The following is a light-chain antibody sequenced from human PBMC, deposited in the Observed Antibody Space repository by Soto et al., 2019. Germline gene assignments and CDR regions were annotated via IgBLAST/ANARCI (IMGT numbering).Light chain of an antibody. V-gene: IGKV1D-13*01. CDR2: DAS. J-gene: IGKJ4*01. CDR3: QQFNNYPLT. CDR1: QGISSA. Sequence: AIKLNNSPSSLSAYVGDRVTINCRASQGISSALAWYQQKPGKAPKLLIYDASSLESGVPSRFSGSGSGTDFTLTISSLQPEDFATYYCQQFNNYPLTFAGVGNVDIK.